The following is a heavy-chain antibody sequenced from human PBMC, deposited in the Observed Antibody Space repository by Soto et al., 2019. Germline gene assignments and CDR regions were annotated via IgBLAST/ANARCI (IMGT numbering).Heavy chain of an antibody. CDR3: ARDAISAEGYGMQV. CDR1: GCTFSSYA. CDR2: IIPIFGTA. V-gene: IGHV1-69*13. J-gene: IGHJ6*02. D-gene: IGHD3-3*01. Sequence: RASVKVSCKAAGCTFSSYAISWVRQAPGQGLEWMGGIIPIFGTANYAQKFQGRVTITADESTSTAYMELSSLRSEDTAVYYCARDAISAEGYGMQVWGQGTTVTVSS.